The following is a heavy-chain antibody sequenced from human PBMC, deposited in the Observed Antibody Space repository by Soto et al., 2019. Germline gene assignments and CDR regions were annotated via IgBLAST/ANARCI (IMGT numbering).Heavy chain of an antibody. CDR3: VRAPVDYRASWTYGMDV. V-gene: IGHV3-30-3*01. J-gene: IGHJ6*02. CDR1: GLTFSRFA. CDR2: ISYDGSNK. D-gene: IGHD3-16*02. Sequence: SLKISCAASGLTFSRFAFHWVRQAPGKGLEWVAVISYDGSNKDYADSVKGRFTISRDNSKSTLYVQMNSLRAEDTGVYYCVRAPVDYRASWTYGMDVWGQGTTVTVSS.